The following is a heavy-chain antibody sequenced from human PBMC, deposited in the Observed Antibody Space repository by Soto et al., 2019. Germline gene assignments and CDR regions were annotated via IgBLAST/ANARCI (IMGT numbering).Heavy chain of an antibody. D-gene: IGHD1-26*01. J-gene: IGHJ5*02. Sequence: QVQLVQSGAEVKKPGASVKVSCKASGYTFTSYGISWVRQAPGQGLEWMGWISAYNGNTNYAQKLQGRVTMTTDTSTRTAYMELRSLRSDDTAVYYCARGAEERWELLPGRYWFDPWGQGTLVTVSS. V-gene: IGHV1-18*01. CDR1: GYTFTSYG. CDR2: ISAYNGNT. CDR3: ARGAEERWELLPGRYWFDP.